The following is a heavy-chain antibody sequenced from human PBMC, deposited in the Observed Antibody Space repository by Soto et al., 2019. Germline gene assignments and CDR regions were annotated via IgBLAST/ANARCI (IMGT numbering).Heavy chain of an antibody. CDR3: ASLLDDVTTYDH. D-gene: IGHD1-1*01. CDR1: GFTFSIYG. V-gene: IGHV3-7*01. Sequence: GGSLRLSCAASGFTFSIYGMHWVRQAPGKGLEWVASIKYDGNEKYYVDSVKGRFTISRDTAKNSLYLLMNSLRGDDTALYYCASLLDDVTTYDHWGQGSLVTVSS. CDR2: IKYDGNEK. J-gene: IGHJ4*02.